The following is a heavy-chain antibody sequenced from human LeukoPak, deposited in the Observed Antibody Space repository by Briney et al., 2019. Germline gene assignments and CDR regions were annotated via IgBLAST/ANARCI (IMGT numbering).Heavy chain of an antibody. J-gene: IGHJ4*02. V-gene: IGHV4-59*08. D-gene: IGHD6-19*01. CDR3: ARHDQGPSIAVDY. CDR1: GGSISSYY. Sequence: SETLSLTCTVSGGSISSYYWSWIRQPPGKGLEWIGYIYYSGSTNYNPSLKSRVTISVDTSKNQFSLKLSSVTAADTAVYYCARHDQGPSIAVDYWGQGTLVTVSS. CDR2: IYYSGST.